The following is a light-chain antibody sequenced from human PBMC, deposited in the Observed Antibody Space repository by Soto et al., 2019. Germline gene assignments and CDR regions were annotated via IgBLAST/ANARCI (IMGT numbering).Light chain of an antibody. CDR2: AAS. Sequence: EIVLTQSPATLSLSPGERATLSCRASQSVSTFLAWYQQKPGQPPRLLIYAASDRATGIPARFSGSGSGTDFTLTISSLEPEDFAVYFCQQRSSWPLTFGGGTSVEIK. CDR1: QSVSTF. CDR3: QQRSSWPLT. V-gene: IGKV3-11*01. J-gene: IGKJ4*01.